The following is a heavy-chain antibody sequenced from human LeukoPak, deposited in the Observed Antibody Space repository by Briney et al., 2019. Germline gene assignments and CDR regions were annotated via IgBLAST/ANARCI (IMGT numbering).Heavy chain of an antibody. CDR2: IKQDGSEK. CDR1: GFTFSSYW. V-gene: IGHV3-7*02. D-gene: IGHD6-13*01. Sequence: GGSLRLSCAASGFTFSSYWMSWVRQAPGKGLEWVANIKQDGSEKYHVDSVKGRFTISRDNAKNSLDLQMNSLRAEDTAVYYCAKLHPGYSSSGNFDYWGQGTLVTVSS. CDR3: AKLHPGYSSSGNFDY. J-gene: IGHJ4*02.